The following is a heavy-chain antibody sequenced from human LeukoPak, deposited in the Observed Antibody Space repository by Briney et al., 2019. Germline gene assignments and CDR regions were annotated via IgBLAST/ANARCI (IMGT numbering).Heavy chain of an antibody. CDR2: ISGSSGST. CDR1: GFTFSSYA. D-gene: IGHD3-22*01. J-gene: IGHJ4*02. CDR3: AKGRGSSGYYSLDY. V-gene: IGHV3-23*01. Sequence: GGSLRLSCAASGFTFSSYAMSWVRRAPGKGLEWVSAISGSSGSTYYADSVKGRFTISRDNSKNTLYLQMNSLRAEDTALYYCAKGRGSSGYYSLDYWGQGTLVTVSS.